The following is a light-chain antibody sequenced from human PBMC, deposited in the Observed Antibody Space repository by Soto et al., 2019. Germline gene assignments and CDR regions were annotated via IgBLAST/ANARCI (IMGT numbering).Light chain of an antibody. CDR2: SNN. CDR1: SSNIGSNY. Sequence: QSVLTQPPSASGTPGQRVTISCSGSSSNIGSNYVYWYQQLPGTAPKLLIYSNNQRPSGVPDRFSGSKSGTSASLAISGLRSEDEADYYCTSFTTTNIWVFGGGTKLTVL. J-gene: IGLJ3*02. V-gene: IGLV1-47*02. CDR3: TSFTTTNIWV.